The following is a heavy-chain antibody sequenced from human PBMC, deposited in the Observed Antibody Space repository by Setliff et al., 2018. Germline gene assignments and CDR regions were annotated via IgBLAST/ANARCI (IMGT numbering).Heavy chain of an antibody. V-gene: IGHV1-18*01. D-gene: IGHD5-12*01. Sequence: ASVKVSCKASGYNFKTYAISWVRQAPGQGLEWMGFISLYDGHTNYAQNFQGRLTVTTDTSTSTAYMELSSLRFDDTAVYYCARGNPAERYEYGGQGTLVTVSS. J-gene: IGHJ1*01. CDR2: ISLYDGHT. CDR1: GYNFKTYA. CDR3: ARGNPAERYEY.